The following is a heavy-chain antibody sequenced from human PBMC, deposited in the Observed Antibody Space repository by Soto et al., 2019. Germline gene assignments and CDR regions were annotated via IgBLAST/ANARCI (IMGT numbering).Heavy chain of an antibody. CDR2: ISSNGDRI. V-gene: IGHV3-64D*08. J-gene: IGHJ4*02. D-gene: IGHD6-19*01. CDR1: GFSFSTSY. CDR3: VKVLDSSGWYYYDY. Sequence: PGGSLRLSCAASGFSFSTSYMHWVRQTPGKGLEYVSAISSNGDRIYYADSVKGRFTITRDTSKNTLYLQMMSLRPEDAALYYCVKVLDSSGWYYYDYWGQGVPVTSPQ.